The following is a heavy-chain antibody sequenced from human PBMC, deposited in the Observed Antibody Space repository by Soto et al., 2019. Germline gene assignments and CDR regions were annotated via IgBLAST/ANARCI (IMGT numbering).Heavy chain of an antibody. CDR3: ARELAAAGSFDY. CDR1: GFTFSRYE. Sequence: EVQLVESGGDLVQPGGSLRLYCAASGFTFSRYEMNWVRQAPGKGLEWISYISTSGSTIYYADSVKGRFTISRDNAKNSLYLQMNSLRAEDTAVYYCARELAAAGSFDYWGQGTLVTVSS. V-gene: IGHV3-48*03. CDR2: ISTSGSTI. J-gene: IGHJ4*02. D-gene: IGHD6-13*01.